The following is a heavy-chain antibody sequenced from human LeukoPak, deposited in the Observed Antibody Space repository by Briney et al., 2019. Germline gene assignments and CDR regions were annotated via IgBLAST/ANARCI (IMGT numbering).Heavy chain of an antibody. CDR3: AKDTRKLVQRGYFDY. V-gene: IGHV3-30*02. J-gene: IGHJ4*02. D-gene: IGHD6-13*01. Sequence: GRSLRLSCAASGFTFSSYGMHWVRQAPGKGLEWVAFIRYDGSNKYYADSVKGRFTISRDNSKNTLYLQMNSLRAEDTAVYYCAKDTRKLVQRGYFDYWGQGTLVTVSS. CDR2: IRYDGSNK. CDR1: GFTFSSYG.